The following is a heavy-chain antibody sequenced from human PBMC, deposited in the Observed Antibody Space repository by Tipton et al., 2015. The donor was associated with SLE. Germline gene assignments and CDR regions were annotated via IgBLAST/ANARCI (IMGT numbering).Heavy chain of an antibody. CDR1: GGSISSGGYF. J-gene: IGHJ3*02. V-gene: IGHV4-30-4*08. CDR2: IYYSGST. D-gene: IGHD1-7*01. Sequence: TLSLTCTVSGGSISSGGYFWSWIRQHPGKGLEWIGYIYYSGSTNYNPSLKSRVTISVDTSKNQFSLKLSSVTAADTAVYYCARDSRTTAAAFDIWGQGTMVTVSS. CDR3: ARDSRTTAAAFDI.